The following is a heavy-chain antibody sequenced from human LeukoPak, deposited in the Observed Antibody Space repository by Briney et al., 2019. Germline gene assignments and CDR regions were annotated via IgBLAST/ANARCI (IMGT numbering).Heavy chain of an antibody. CDR3: ARDPHYSGSGSYSY. V-gene: IGHV3-53*01. CDR2: IYSGGLP. CDR1: GFTVSSSD. D-gene: IGHD3-10*01. J-gene: IGHJ4*02. Sequence: GGSLRLSCAASGFTVSSSDMIWVRQAPGKGLEWVSIIYSGGLPYYADSVRGRFTISRDNSKNTLYLQMNSLRAEDTAVYFCARDPHYSGSGSYSYWGQGTLVTVSS.